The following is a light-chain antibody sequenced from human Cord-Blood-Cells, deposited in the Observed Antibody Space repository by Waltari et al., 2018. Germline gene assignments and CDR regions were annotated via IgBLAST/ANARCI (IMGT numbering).Light chain of an antibody. CDR3: QQYNNWPPYT. CDR1: QGVSSN. J-gene: IGKJ2*01. CDR2: GAS. Sequence: IVMTQSPATLSVSPGERATLSCRASQGVSSNLAWYQQKPGQAPRLLIYGASTKATGIPARFSGSGSWTEFTLTISSLQSEDFAVYYCQQYNNWPPYTFGQGTKLEIK. V-gene: IGKV3-15*01.